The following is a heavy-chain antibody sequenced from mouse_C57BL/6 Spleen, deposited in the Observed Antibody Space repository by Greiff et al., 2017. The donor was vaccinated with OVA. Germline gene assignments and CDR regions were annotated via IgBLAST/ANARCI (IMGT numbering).Heavy chain of an antibody. Sequence: EVKVVESGGDLVKPGGSLKLSCAASGFTFSSYGMSWVRQTPDKRLEWVATISSGGSYTYYPDSVKGRFTISRDNAKNTLYLQMSSLKSEDTAMYYCAVEGGYYGRETSAWFAYWGQGTLVTVSA. CDR2: ISSGGSYT. J-gene: IGHJ3*01. CDR3: AVEGGYYGRETSAWFAY. V-gene: IGHV5-6*01. D-gene: IGHD1-1*01. CDR1: GFTFSSYG.